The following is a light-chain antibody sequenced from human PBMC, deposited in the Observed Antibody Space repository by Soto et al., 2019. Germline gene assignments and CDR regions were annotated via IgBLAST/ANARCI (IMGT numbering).Light chain of an antibody. J-gene: IGKJ2*01. CDR1: QSVSSK. V-gene: IGKV3-15*01. CDR2: GAS. Sequence: EIVMTQSPATLSVSPGERATLSCRASQSVSSKLAWYQQKPGQAPRLLIYGASTRATGIPARFSGSGSGTEFTLTISSLQSEDFAVYYCQQYGSSSYTFGQGTKLEIK. CDR3: QQYGSSSYT.